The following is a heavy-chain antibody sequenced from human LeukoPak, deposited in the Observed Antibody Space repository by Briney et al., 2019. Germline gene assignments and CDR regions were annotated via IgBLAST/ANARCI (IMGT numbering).Heavy chain of an antibody. V-gene: IGHV3-73*01. Sequence: GGSLRLSCAASGFTFSGSAMHWVRQASGKGLEWVGRIRSKANSYATAHAASVKGRFTISRDDSKNTAYLQMNSLKTEDTAVYYCTRPGYYDILTGYWEIDYWGQGTLVTVSS. J-gene: IGHJ4*02. CDR3: TRPGYYDILTGYWEIDY. D-gene: IGHD3-9*01. CDR1: GFTFSGSA. CDR2: IRSKANSYAT.